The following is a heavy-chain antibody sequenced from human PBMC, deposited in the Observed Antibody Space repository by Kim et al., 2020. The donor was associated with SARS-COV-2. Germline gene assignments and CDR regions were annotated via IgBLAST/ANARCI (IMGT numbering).Heavy chain of an antibody. CDR3: ARGGLYCSRTSCYDYFDY. CDR1: GGSISSGGYY. D-gene: IGHD2-2*01. CDR2: IYYSGST. J-gene: IGHJ4*02. Sequence: SETLSLTCTVSGGSISSGGYYWSWIRQHPGKGLEWIGNIYYSGSTYYNPSLKSRVTISVDTSKNQFSLKLSSVTAADTAVYYCARGGLYCSRTSCYDYFDYWGQGTLVTVSS. V-gene: IGHV4-31*03.